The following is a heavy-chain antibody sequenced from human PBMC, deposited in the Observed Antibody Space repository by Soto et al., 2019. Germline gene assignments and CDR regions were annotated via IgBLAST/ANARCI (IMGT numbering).Heavy chain of an antibody. CDR3: ARDHRGGSSGWKRFDY. CDR2: IIPIFGTA. D-gene: IGHD6-19*01. Sequence: QVQLVQSGAEVKKPGSSVKVSCKASGGTFSSYAISWVRQAPGQGLEWMGGIIPIFGTANHAQKFQGRVTITGDESTSTAYMELSSLRSEDTAVYYCARDHRGGSSGWKRFDYWGQGTLVTVSS. V-gene: IGHV1-69*01. J-gene: IGHJ4*02. CDR1: GGTFSSYA.